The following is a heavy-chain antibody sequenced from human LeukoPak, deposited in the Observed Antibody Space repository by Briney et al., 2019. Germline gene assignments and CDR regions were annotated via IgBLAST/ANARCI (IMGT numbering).Heavy chain of an antibody. D-gene: IGHD1-26*01. CDR1: GYTFTSFS. Sequence: ASVKVSCKASGYTFTSFSITWVRQAPGQGLEWMGWISVYNGNTNYAQKLQGRVTVTTDTSTSTAYMELRSLRSDDTAVYYCARMGGELLGPWFDYWGQGTLVTVSS. CDR3: ARMGGELLGPWFDY. CDR2: ISVYNGNT. J-gene: IGHJ4*02. V-gene: IGHV1-18*01.